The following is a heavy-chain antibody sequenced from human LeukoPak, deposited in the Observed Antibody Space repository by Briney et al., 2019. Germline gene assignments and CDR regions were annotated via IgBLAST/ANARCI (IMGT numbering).Heavy chain of an antibody. Sequence: GRSLRLSCAASGFTFSSYAMHWVRQAPGKGLEWVAVISYDGSNKYYADSVKGRFTISRDNSKNTLYLQMNSLRAEDTAVYYCARDGIPVIVVNLFDYWGQGTLVTVSS. J-gene: IGHJ4*02. CDR3: ARDGIPVIVVNLFDY. CDR1: GFTFSSYA. D-gene: IGHD3-22*01. V-gene: IGHV3-30-3*01. CDR2: ISYDGSNK.